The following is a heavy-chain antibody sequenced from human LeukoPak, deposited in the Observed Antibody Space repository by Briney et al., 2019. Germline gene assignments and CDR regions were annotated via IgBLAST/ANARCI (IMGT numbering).Heavy chain of an antibody. J-gene: IGHJ4*02. CDR3: GSPYYSPSLKRRVTISIDTSKNQFSLKLSSVTAADTAVYYCARHLGKTTVTPWGFDY. CDR1: GGSISSSSYF. Sequence: PSESLSLTCTVSGGSISSSSYFWGWIRQPPGKGLEWIGPFYYSRSTYPNPSLKIHITAYIATSKNQHSLKLRSVSPADTAFYYSGSPYYSPSLKRRVTISIDTSKNQFSLKLSSVTAADTAVYYCARHLGKTTVTPWGFDYWGQGTLVTVSS. V-gene: IGHV4-39*01. D-gene: IGHD3-10*01. CDR2: FYYSRST.